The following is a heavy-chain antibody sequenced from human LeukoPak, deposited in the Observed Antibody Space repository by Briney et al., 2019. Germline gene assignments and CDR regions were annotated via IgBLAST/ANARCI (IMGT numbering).Heavy chain of an antibody. Sequence: SETLSLTCTVSGGSISSSSYYWGWIRQPPGKGLEWIGSIYYSGSTYYNPSLKSRVTISVDTSKNQFSLKLSSVTAADTAVYYCARLPITIFGVVNRFDPWGRGTLVTVSS. D-gene: IGHD3-3*01. CDR3: ARLPITIFGVVNRFDP. CDR1: GGSISSSSYY. V-gene: IGHV4-39*07. CDR2: IYYSGST. J-gene: IGHJ5*02.